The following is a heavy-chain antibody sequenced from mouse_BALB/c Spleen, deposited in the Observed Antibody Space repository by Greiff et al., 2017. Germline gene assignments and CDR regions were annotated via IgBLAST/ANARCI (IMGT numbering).Heavy chain of an antibody. Sequence: VQLVESGAELAKPGASVKMSCKASGYTFTSYWMHWVKQRPGQGLEWIGYINPSTGYTEYNQKFKDKATLTADKSSSTAYMQLSSLTSEDSAVYYCARRYGTRPYGYAMDYWGQGTSVTVAS. J-gene: IGHJ4*01. CDR2: INPSTGYT. CDR1: GYTFTSYW. D-gene: IGHD2-1*01. CDR3: ARRYGTRPYGYAMDY. V-gene: IGHV1-7*01.